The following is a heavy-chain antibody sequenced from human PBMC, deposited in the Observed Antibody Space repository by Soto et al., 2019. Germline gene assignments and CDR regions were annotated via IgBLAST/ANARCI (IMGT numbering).Heavy chain of an antibody. V-gene: IGHV3-23*01. J-gene: IGHJ5*02. Sequence: GGSLRLSCAASGFIFENFGMSWVRQAPGKGLEWISSISGSGFKKYYADSVKGRFTISRDNSKSTVYLELNNLSAEETAVYHCAKNQGVELVPLATVDWFDPWGQGSVVTVSS. CDR3: AKNQGVELVPLATVDWFDP. CDR1: GFIFENFG. D-gene: IGHD1-26*01. CDR2: ISGSGFKK.